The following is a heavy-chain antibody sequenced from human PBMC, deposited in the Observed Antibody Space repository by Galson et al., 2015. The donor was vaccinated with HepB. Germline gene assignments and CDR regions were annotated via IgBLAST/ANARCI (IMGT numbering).Heavy chain of an antibody. CDR2: INAGNGNT. Sequence: SVKVSCKASGYTFTSYAMHWVRQAPGQRLEWMGWINAGNGNTKYSQKFQGRVTITRDTSASTAYMELSSLRSEDTAVYYCARITGSRNSSSWYRWDYWGQGTLVTVSS. D-gene: IGHD6-13*01. V-gene: IGHV1-3*01. J-gene: IGHJ4*02. CDR3: ARITGSRNSSSWYRWDY. CDR1: GYTFTSYA.